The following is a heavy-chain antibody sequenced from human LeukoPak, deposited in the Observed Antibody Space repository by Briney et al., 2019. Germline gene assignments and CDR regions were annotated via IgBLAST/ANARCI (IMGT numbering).Heavy chain of an antibody. CDR1: GGSFSGYY. J-gene: IGHJ4*02. Sequence: SETLSLTCAVYGGSFSGYYWSWIRQPPGKGLEWIGEINHSGSTNYNPSLKSRVTISVDTSKNQFSLKLSPVTAADTAVYYCARGGIVGATPDFDYWGQGTLVTVSS. CDR2: INHSGST. D-gene: IGHD1-26*01. V-gene: IGHV4-34*01. CDR3: ARGGIVGATPDFDY.